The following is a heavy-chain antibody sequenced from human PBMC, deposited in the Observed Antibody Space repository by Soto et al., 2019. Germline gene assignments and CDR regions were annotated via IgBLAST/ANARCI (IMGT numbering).Heavy chain of an antibody. J-gene: IGHJ4*02. V-gene: IGHV1-69*02. D-gene: IGHD3-10*01. CDR3: ATSYGSGSTHFDF. CDR1: GGTFNSYT. CDR2: VNPIVSMS. Sequence: QVQLVQSGAEVKKPGSSVKVSCTASGGTFNSYTINWVRQAPGEGLEWVGRVNPIVSMSNYAQKLRGRVKMTADKSTNTAYMDLTRLRSEDTAVYFCATSYGSGSTHFDFWGQGTLVTVSS.